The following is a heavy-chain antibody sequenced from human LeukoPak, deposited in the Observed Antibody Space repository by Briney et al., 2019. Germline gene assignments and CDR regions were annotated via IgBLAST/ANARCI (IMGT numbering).Heavy chain of an antibody. J-gene: IGHJ6*03. CDR2: INSDGDTI. Sequence: PGGSLRLSCDGSGFSFSSTWMYWVRQVPEKGLVWVSRINSDGDTINYADSVRGRFTVSRDNAKKTLYLQMNSLRAEDTAVYYCARGQSYMDVWGKGTTVTVFS. CDR3: ARGQSYMDV. CDR1: GFSFSSTW. V-gene: IGHV3-74*01.